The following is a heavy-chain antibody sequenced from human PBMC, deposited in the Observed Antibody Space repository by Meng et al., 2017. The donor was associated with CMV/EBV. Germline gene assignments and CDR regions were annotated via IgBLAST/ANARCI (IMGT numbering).Heavy chain of an antibody. CDR2: ISSSGSTI. D-gene: IGHD5-12*01. V-gene: IGHV3-11*01. CDR3: ARVGFRGQDIVATGSLTQPYYYYGMDV. CDR1: GFTFSDYY. J-gene: IGHJ6*02. Sequence: GESLKISCAASGFTFSDYYMSWIRQAPGKGLEWVSYISSSGSTIYYADSVKGRFTISRDNAKNSLYLQMNSLRAEDTAVYYCARVGFRGQDIVATGSLTQPYYYYGMDVWGQGTTVTVSS.